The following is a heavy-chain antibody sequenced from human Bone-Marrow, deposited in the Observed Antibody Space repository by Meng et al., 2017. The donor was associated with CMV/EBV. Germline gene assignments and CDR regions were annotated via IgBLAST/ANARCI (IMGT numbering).Heavy chain of an antibody. D-gene: IGHD6-13*01. J-gene: IGHJ4*02. CDR3: ARDGAAAGPGYFDH. Sequence: GESLKISCAASGFTFSSYSMNWVRQAPGKGLEWVSSISSSSTYIYSADSVKGRFTISRDNAKNSLYLQMNSLRAEDTAVYYCARDGAAAGPGYFDHWGRGNLVTVSS. V-gene: IGHV3-21*01. CDR1: GFTFSSYS. CDR2: ISSSSTYI.